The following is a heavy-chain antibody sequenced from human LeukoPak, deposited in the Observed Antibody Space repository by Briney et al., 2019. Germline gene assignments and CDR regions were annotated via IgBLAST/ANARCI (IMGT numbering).Heavy chain of an antibody. Sequence: TGGSLRLSCAASGVTVSSSYMSWVRQAPGKGLEWVSTMYSGGGTDYADSVKGRFTISRDNSKNTLFLRMNSLRAEDTAVYYCARDPSPFYADYGYWGQGTLVTVSS. J-gene: IGHJ4*02. CDR3: ARDPSPFYADYGY. V-gene: IGHV3-66*01. CDR1: GVTVSSSY. D-gene: IGHD4-17*01. CDR2: MYSGGGT.